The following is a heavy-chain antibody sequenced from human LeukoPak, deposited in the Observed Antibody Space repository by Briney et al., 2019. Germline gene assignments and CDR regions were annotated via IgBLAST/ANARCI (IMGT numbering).Heavy chain of an antibody. D-gene: IGHD3-10*01. CDR1: GFTFSSYW. V-gene: IGHV3-7*01. CDR3: ARYGGSNYVGF. CDR2: IKQDGSEK. Sequence: GGSLRLSCAASGFTFSSYWMSWVRQAPGKGLEWVANIKQDGSEKYYVDSVKGRFTISRDNAKNSLYPQMNSLRADDTAVYYCARYGGSNYVGFWGQGTLVTVSS. J-gene: IGHJ4*02.